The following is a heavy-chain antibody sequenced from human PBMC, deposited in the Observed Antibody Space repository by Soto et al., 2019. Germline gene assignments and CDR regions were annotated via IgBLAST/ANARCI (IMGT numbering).Heavy chain of an antibody. CDR3: AKQRVGSSWYRDFDL. Sequence: EGQLLESGGGLVQPGGSLRLSCAAPGFTFSDYAMSWVRQGPGKELEWASGISGVGGSTYYPDSVKGRFTISRDNSKNTVYLQMNNLTAGDTAVYFCAKQRVGSSWYRDFDLWGQGTLVTVSS. J-gene: IGHJ4*02. CDR1: GFTFSDYA. V-gene: IGHV3-23*01. D-gene: IGHD6-13*01. CDR2: ISGVGGST.